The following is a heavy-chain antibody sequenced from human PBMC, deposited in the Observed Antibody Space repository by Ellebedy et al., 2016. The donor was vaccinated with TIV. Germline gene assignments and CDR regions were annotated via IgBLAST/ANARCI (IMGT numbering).Heavy chain of an antibody. J-gene: IGHJ4*02. CDR3: ARCITMVRGVISFDY. Sequence: GGSLRLSCAASGFTFSSYAMHWVRQAPGKGLEWVANIKQDGSEKYYVDSVKGRFTISRDNAKNSLYLQMNSLRAEDTAVYYCARCITMVRGVISFDYWGQGTLVTVSS. CDR1: GFTFSSYA. D-gene: IGHD3-10*01. CDR2: IKQDGSEK. V-gene: IGHV3-7*01.